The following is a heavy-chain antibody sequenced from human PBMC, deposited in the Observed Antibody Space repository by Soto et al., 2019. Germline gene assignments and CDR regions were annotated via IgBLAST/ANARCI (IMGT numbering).Heavy chain of an antibody. V-gene: IGHV1-3*01. J-gene: IGHJ6*02. CDR1: GYSFTTFA. CDR3: ARIGRSISVAGRYYFYYGLDV. D-gene: IGHD6-19*01. CDR2: INAGNGNT. Sequence: QVHLVQSGAEMEKPGASVKVSCKASGYSFTTFAIHWVRQAPGQGLEWLGWINAGNGNTKSSQKFQGRVTLTSDPSATTAYMELSSLTSEDTAVYFCARIGRSISVAGRYYFYYGLDVWGQGTTVTVSS.